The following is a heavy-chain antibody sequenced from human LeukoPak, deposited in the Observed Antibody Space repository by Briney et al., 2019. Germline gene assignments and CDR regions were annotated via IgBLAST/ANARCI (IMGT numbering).Heavy chain of an antibody. CDR2: ISGSGGST. V-gene: IGHV3-23*01. J-gene: IGHJ4*02. D-gene: IGHD2-15*01. CDR3: AKARYCSGGSCYSDY. Sequence: GGSLRLSCAASGFAFDNYAMTWVRQAPGKGLEWVSAISGSGGSTYYADSVKGRFTISRDNSKNTLYLQMNSLRAEDTAVYYCAKARYCSGGSCYSDYWGQGTLVTVSS. CDR1: GFAFDNYA.